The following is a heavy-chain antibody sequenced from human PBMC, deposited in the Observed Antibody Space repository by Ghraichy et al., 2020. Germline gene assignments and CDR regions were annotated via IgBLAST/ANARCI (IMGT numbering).Heavy chain of an antibody. J-gene: IGHJ4*02. CDR3: ARGGYSGYDVQPTKIDY. Sequence: GGSLRLSCAASGFTFSSYAMHWVRQAPGKGLEWVAVISYDGSNKYYADSVKGRFTISRDNSKNTLYLQMNSLRAEDTAVYYCARGGYSGYDVQPTKIDYWGQGTLVTVSS. V-gene: IGHV3-30-3*01. CDR1: GFTFSSYA. CDR2: ISYDGSNK. D-gene: IGHD5-12*01.